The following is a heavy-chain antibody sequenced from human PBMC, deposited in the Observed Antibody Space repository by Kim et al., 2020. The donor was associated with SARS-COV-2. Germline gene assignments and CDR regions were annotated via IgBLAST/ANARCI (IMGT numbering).Heavy chain of an antibody. CDR1: GFTFSSYA. J-gene: IGHJ4*02. CDR2: ISYDGSNK. CDR3: ARSTTVTSVLYG. V-gene: IGHV3-30-3*01. Sequence: GGSLRLSCAASGFTFSSYAMHWVRQAPGKGLEWVAVISYDGSNKYYADSVKGRFTISRDNSKNTLYLQMNSLRAEDTAVYYCARSTTVTSVLYGWGQGTLVTVSS. D-gene: IGHD4-17*01.